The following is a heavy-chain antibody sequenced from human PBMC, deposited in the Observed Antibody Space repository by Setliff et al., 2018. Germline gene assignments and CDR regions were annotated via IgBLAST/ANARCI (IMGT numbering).Heavy chain of an antibody. Sequence: SETLSLTCAVYGGSFSTYYWIWIRQPPGKGLEWIGEINHSGSTNYNPSLKSRVTISVDTSKNQFSLRLTSVTAADTAIYYCARARNTQNGFFDYWSQGTLVTVSS. D-gene: IGHD1-1*01. V-gene: IGHV4-34*01. CDR1: GGSFSTYY. J-gene: IGHJ4*02. CDR3: ARARNTQNGFFDY. CDR2: INHSGST.